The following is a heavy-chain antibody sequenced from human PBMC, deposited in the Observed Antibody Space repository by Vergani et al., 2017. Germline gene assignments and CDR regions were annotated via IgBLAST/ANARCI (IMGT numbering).Heavy chain of an antibody. CDR2: VYARDSIT. D-gene: IGHD6-13*01. CDR1: GYTFTDYW. J-gene: IGHJ4*02. Sequence: EVQLVQSGAEVKKPGESLKISCEGSGYTFTDYWVGWVRQKPGKGLEWMGVVYARDSITRYSLSFEGQVTISADKSINTAYLEWDSLRASDSAMYYCARLSYSSLDYWGQGTLVTVSS. V-gene: IGHV5-51*01. CDR3: ARLSYSSLDY.